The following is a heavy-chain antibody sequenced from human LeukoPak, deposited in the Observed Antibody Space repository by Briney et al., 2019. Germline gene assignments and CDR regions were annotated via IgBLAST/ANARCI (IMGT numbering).Heavy chain of an antibody. CDR3: AKDKGDYYDSSELSY. D-gene: IGHD3-22*01. J-gene: IGHJ4*02. Sequence: GGSLRLSCAASGFTFDDYAMHWVRQAPGKGLEWVSGISWNSGSIGYADSVKGRFTISRDNAKSSLYLQMNSLRAEDTALYYCAKDKGDYYDSSELSYWGQGTLVTVSS. CDR1: GFTFDDYA. V-gene: IGHV3-9*01. CDR2: ISWNSGSI.